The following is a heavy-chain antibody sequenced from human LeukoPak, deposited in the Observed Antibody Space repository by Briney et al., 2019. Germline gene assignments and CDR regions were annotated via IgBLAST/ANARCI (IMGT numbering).Heavy chain of an antibody. D-gene: IGHD4-23*01. V-gene: IGHV1-2*02. CDR3: ARDQATVATPWWDH. J-gene: IGHJ4*02. Sequence: GASVNVSCKASGYTFTGYYVHWLRQAPGQGLEWMGWINGNSGGTKYAQKFQGRVTMTRDTSISTAYMELSRLRSDDTAVYFCARDQATVATPWWDHWGQGTLVTVSS. CDR2: INGNSGGT. CDR1: GYTFTGYY.